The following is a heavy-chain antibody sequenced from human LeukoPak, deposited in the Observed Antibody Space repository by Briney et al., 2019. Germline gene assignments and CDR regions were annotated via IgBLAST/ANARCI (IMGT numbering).Heavy chain of an antibody. V-gene: IGHV1-24*01. D-gene: IGHD4-23*01. CDR2: FDPEDGET. CDR1: GYTLTELS. CDR3: ATALWSRWLMDY. Sequence: ASVKVSYKVSGYTLTELSMHWVRQAPGKGLEWMGGFDPEDGETIYAQKFQGRVTMTEDTSTDTAYMELSSLRSEDTAVYYCATALWSRWLMDYWGQGTLVTVSS. J-gene: IGHJ4*02.